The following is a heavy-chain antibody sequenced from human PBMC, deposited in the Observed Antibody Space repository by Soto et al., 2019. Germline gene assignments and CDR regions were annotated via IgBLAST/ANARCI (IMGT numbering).Heavy chain of an antibody. CDR3: AREGRYTAMFAGLYY. D-gene: IGHD5-18*01. J-gene: IGHJ4*01. Sequence: QVQLVESGGGVVQPGRSLRLSCATSGFTFSDDAMHWVRQAPGKGLEWVAVIWYDGSKRHYADSVKGRFTISRDNSKNTLYLQMDSLTAEDTAVYWCAREGRYTAMFAGLYYLCHGNLVTVSS. CDR2: IWYDGSKR. CDR1: GFTFSDDA. V-gene: IGHV3-33*01.